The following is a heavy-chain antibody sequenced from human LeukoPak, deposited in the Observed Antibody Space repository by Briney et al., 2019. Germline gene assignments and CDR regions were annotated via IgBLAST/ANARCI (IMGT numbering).Heavy chain of an antibody. CDR1: GYTFTSYY. Sequence: ASVKVSCKASGYTFTSYYMHWVRQAPGQGLEWMGWINPNSGGTNYAQKFQGRVTMTRDTSISTAYMELSRLRSDDTAVYYCARALYDFWSGYYNEYFQHWGQGTLVTVSS. D-gene: IGHD3-3*01. J-gene: IGHJ1*01. CDR2: INPNSGGT. CDR3: ARALYDFWSGYYNEYFQH. V-gene: IGHV1-2*02.